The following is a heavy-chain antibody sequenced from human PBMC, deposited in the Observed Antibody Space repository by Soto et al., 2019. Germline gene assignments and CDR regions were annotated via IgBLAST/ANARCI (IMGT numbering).Heavy chain of an antibody. J-gene: IGHJ6*02. CDR3: AIRLIVAGSHYYGMDV. D-gene: IGHD3-22*01. CDR2: IIPIFGIA. Sequence: SVKVSCKASGGTFSRYSITWVRQAPGHGLEWIGRIIPIFGIASYAQKFQGRVTITADESTSTAYMELSSLRSDDTAVYYCAIRLIVAGSHYYGMDVWGQGTTVTVSS. CDR1: GGTFSRYS. V-gene: IGHV1-69*02.